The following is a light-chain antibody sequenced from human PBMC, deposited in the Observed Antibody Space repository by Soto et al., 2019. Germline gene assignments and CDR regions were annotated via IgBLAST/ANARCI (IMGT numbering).Light chain of an antibody. Sequence: DVVMTQTPLSLSVAPGQPASISCKSSQSLLHITGETFLFWYLQKPGQSPQLLIYEVSTRVSGVPDRFSGSGSGTDFTLTISRLEPEDFAVYFCQQYGASLTFGGGTKVEIK. V-gene: IGKV2D-29*02. CDR2: EVS. CDR3: QQYGASLT. J-gene: IGKJ4*01. CDR1: QSLLHITGETF.